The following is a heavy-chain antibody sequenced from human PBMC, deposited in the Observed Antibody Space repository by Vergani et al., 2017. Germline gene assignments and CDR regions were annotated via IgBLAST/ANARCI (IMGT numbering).Heavy chain of an antibody. CDR3: ARDPSSRRAGAGVNWFDP. V-gene: IGHV3-21*01. J-gene: IGHJ5*02. Sequence: EVQLVESGGGLVKPGGSLRLSCAASGFTFSSYSMNWVRQAPGKGLEWVSSISSSSSYIYYADSVKGRFTISRDNAKNSLYLQMNSLRAEDTAVYYCARDPSSRRAGAGVNWFDPWGQGNLVTVSS. CDR2: ISSSSSYI. CDR1: GFTFSSYS. D-gene: IGHD6-19*01.